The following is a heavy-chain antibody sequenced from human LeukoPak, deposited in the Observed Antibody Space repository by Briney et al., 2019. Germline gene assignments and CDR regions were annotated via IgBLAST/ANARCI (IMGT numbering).Heavy chain of an antibody. CDR3: ARQGLGYIYGLFDY. J-gene: IGHJ4*02. CDR1: GYTFTGYY. Sequence: ASVKVSCKASGYTFTGYYIHWVRQAPGQGLEWMGWINLNSGGTNYAQKFRGKVTMTRDTSISTAYMELSSLRSDDTAVYYCARQGLGYIYGLFDYWGQGTLVTVSS. D-gene: IGHD5-18*01. CDR2: INLNSGGT. V-gene: IGHV1-2*02.